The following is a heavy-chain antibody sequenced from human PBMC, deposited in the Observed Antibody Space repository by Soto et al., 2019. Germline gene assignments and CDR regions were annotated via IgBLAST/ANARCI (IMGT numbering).Heavy chain of an antibody. Sequence: GGSLRLSCAASGFTFSGSAMHWVRQASGKGLEWVGRIRSKANSYATAYAASVKGRFTISRDDSKNTAYLQMNSLKTEDTAVYYCTRFEDIVVVVAATPYNWFDPWGQGTLVTVSS. CDR3: TRFEDIVVVVAATPYNWFDP. CDR2: IRSKANSYAT. CDR1: GFTFSGSA. D-gene: IGHD2-15*01. V-gene: IGHV3-73*01. J-gene: IGHJ5*02.